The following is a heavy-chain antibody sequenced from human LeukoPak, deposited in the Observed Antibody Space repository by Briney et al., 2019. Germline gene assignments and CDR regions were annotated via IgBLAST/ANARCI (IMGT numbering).Heavy chain of an antibody. V-gene: IGHV1-2*02. CDR2: INPTGGGT. J-gene: IGHJ5*02. CDR3: AREVTAVAVNWFDP. Sequence: ASVKVSCKASGHTFSGYYLHWVRQAPGQGLEWMGWINPTGGGTNYAQKFQGRVTMSRDTSISTAYMELSRLRSDDTAVYYCAREVTAVAVNWFDPWGQGTLVTVSS. CDR1: GHTFSGYY. D-gene: IGHD6-19*01.